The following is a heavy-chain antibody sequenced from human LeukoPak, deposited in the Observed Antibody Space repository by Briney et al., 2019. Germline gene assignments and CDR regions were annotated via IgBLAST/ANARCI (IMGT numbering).Heavy chain of an antibody. V-gene: IGHV4-39*03. Sequence: SDTLSLTCTVSGGPISSGDCYWGWIRQPPGKGLEWIGSICYSGNTYYNPSLKSRVTISIDTSKNQFSLKLNSGTPADTAVYYCTRRPRMTMVTVWGQGTLVTVSS. CDR3: TRRPRMTMVTV. J-gene: IGHJ4*02. D-gene: IGHD4-17*01. CDR2: ICYSGNT. CDR1: GGPISSGDCY.